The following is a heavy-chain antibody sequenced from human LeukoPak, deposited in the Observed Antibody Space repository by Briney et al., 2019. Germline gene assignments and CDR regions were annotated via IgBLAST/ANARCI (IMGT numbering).Heavy chain of an antibody. CDR1: GFTFSSYG. J-gene: IGHJ2*01. Sequence: PGRSLRLSCAASGFTFSSYGMHWVRQAPGKGLEGVALIWYDGSNKNYVDSVKGRFTISRDNSKNTVYLQMNRLRDEDTAVYYCARGVFAGDLLTGYWYFDLWGRGTLVTVSS. D-gene: IGHD1-20*01. CDR2: IWYDGSNK. V-gene: IGHV3-33*01. CDR3: ARGVFAGDLLTGYWYFDL.